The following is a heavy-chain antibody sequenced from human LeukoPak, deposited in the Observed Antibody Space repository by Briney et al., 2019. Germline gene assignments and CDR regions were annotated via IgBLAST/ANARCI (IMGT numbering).Heavy chain of an antibody. J-gene: IGHJ6*04. Sequence: GGSLRLSCAASGFTFSSYSMTWVRQAPGKGLEWVSSISSSSSYIYYADSVKGRFTISRDNAKNSLYLQINSLRAEDTAVYYCARDQGSLEWKEDVWGKGTTVTVSS. CDR3: ARDQGSLEWKEDV. V-gene: IGHV3-21*01. D-gene: IGHD3-3*01. CDR1: GFTFSSYS. CDR2: ISSSSSYI.